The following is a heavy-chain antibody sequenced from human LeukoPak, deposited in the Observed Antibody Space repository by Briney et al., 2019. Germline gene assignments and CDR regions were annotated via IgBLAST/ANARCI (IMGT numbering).Heavy chain of an antibody. CDR1: GYTFTGYY. D-gene: IGHD6-6*01. V-gene: IGHV1-2*02. CDR2: INPNSGGT. Sequence: ASVKVSCKASGYTFTGYYMHWVRQAPGQGLEWMGWINPNSGGTNYAQKFQGRVTMTRDTSISTAYMELSRLRSDDTAVYYCARDSSSSYYYYYGMDVWVQGTTVTVSS. J-gene: IGHJ6*02. CDR3: ARDSSSSYYYYYGMDV.